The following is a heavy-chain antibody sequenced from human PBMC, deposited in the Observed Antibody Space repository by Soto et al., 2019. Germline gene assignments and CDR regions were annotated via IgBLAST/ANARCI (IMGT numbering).Heavy chain of an antibody. V-gene: IGHV3-11*06. CDR1: GFTFSDYY. D-gene: IGHD3-22*01. J-gene: IGHJ5*02. CDR3: ATITMMT. CDR2: ISGSSDNT. Sequence: LRLSFAASGFTFSDYYMSWIRQAPGKGLEWLSYISGSSDNTNYADSVKGRFTISRDNVKKSLYLEMNSLRAEDTAVYYCATITMMTWGQGTLVTVSS.